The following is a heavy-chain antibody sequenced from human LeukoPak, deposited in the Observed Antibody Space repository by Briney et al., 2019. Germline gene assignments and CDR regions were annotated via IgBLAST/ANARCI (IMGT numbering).Heavy chain of an antibody. CDR3: ASSYSNSWYDY. D-gene: IGHD6-13*01. CDR1: FASISSGGYY. CDR2: IFDSGNI. Sequence: RTSETPSLTCTVSFASISSGGYYWTWIRQHPEKGLEWIGYIFDSGNIYYNPSLKSRLTISVDTSENQFSLKLTSVTAADTAIYYCASSYSNSWYDYWGQGILVTVSS. J-gene: IGHJ4*02. V-gene: IGHV4-31*03.